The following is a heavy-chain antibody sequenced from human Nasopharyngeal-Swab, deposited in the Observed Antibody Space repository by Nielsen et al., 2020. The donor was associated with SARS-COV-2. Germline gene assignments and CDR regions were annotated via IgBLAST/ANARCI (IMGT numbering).Heavy chain of an antibody. V-gene: IGHV3-73*01. J-gene: IGHJ4*02. CDR3: TTDFYFDY. Sequence: GESLKISCAASGFIFSASAIHWVRQASGKGLEWVGRIGDKDHNYATTYGASVQGRFTISRDDSKNTAFMQMDSLKTEDTALYYCTTDFYFDYWGQGTLVTVSS. CDR1: GFIFSASA. CDR2: IGDKDHNYAT.